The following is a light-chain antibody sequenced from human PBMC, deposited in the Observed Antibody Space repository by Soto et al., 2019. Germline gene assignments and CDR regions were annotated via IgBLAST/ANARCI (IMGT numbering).Light chain of an antibody. V-gene: IGKV1-9*01. CDR2: AAS. CDR3: QQYYSTPRT. J-gene: IGKJ1*01. CDR1: QGISSY. Sequence: ASVVDRFTIPCRAIQGISSYLAWYQQKPGKAPKLLIYAASTLQSGVPSRFSGSGSGTDFTLSIGSLQAEDVAVYYCQQYYSTPRTFGQGTKVDIK.